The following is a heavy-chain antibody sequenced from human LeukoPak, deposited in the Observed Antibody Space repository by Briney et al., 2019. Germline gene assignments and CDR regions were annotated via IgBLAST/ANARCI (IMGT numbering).Heavy chain of an antibody. J-gene: IGHJ6*03. CDR2: ISSSSSTI. CDR3: ARGYSSSWYNNYMDV. CDR1: GFTFSSYS. Sequence: GGSLRLSCAASGFTFSSYSMNWVRQAPGKGLEWVSYISSSSSTIYYADSVKGRFSISRDNAKNSLYLQMNSLRAEDTAVYYCARGYSSSWYNNYMDVWGKGTTVTVSS. D-gene: IGHD6-13*01. V-gene: IGHV3-48*01.